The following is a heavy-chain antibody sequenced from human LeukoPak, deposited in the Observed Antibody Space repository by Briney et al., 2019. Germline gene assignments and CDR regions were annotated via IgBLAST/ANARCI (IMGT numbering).Heavy chain of an antibody. CDR3: ARSSYCSGGSCYYYGMDV. CDR1: GYTFTSYG. Sequence: ASVKVSCKASGYTFTSYGISWVRPAPGQGLEWMGWISAYNGNTNYAQKLQGRVTMTTDTSTSTAYMELRSLRSDDTAVYYCARSSYCSGGSCYYYGMDVWGQGTTVTVSS. J-gene: IGHJ6*02. CDR2: ISAYNGNT. V-gene: IGHV1-18*01. D-gene: IGHD2-15*01.